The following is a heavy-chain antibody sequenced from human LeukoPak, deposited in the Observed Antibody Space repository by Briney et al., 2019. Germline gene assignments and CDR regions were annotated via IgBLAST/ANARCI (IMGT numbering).Heavy chain of an antibody. V-gene: IGHV4-59*04. CDR2: IHYDGAT. CDR1: GFTVSSNY. D-gene: IGHD3-22*01. Sequence: GSLRLSCAASGFTVSSNYMSWVRQPPGRGLEWIGSIHYDGATYYNPSLKSRVTMSVDTSKNQVSLKLRSGTAADTAVYYCARSKVGGYSDSLDYWGQGTLVTVSS. J-gene: IGHJ4*02. CDR3: ARSKVGGYSDSLDY.